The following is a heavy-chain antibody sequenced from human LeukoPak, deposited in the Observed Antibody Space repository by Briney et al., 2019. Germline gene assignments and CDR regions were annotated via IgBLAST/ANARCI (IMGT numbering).Heavy chain of an antibody. D-gene: IGHD2-2*01. J-gene: IGHJ4*02. CDR1: GFSPSTSGVG. CDR3: AHRGTYCSSTSCYSD. CDR2: IYWDDDK. Sequence: SGTPLVNPTQTLTLPWTFSGFSPSTSGVGVGWIRQPPGKALGWLALIYWDDDKRYSPSLKSRLTITKDTSKNQVVLTMTNMDPVDTATYYCAHRGTYCSSTSCYSDWGQGTLVTVSS. V-gene: IGHV2-5*02.